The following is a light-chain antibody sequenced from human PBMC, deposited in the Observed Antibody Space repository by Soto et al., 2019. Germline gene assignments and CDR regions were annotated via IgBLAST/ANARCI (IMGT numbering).Light chain of an antibody. V-gene: IGLV1-47*02. Sequence: QSVPTLPPSASGTPGPGGTIPCSGSSSHIGINYVYWYRQLPGTAPILLIYNINVRPSGVHARFHGSKSGTSASLAISGLRSEDEADYYCAAWPDSPSGYVFGAGTKVTVL. CDR1: SSHIGINY. J-gene: IGLJ1*01. CDR2: NIN. CDR3: AAWPDSPSGYV.